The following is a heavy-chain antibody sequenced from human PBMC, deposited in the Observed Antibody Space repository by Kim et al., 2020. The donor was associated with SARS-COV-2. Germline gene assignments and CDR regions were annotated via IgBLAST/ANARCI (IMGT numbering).Heavy chain of an antibody. V-gene: IGHV3-48*01. CDR3: ARDRGQLYYGSGSYRTAFDY. CDR1: GFTFMTYS. D-gene: IGHD3-10*01. J-gene: IGHJ4*02. Sequence: GGSLRLSCAASGFTFMTYSMNWVRQAPGKGLEWLSYISSSGGTIYYSDSVKGRFTISRDNAQKSLYLQMNSLSGEDTAVYYCARDRGQLYYGSGSYRTAFDYWGQGTLVTVS. CDR2: ISSSGGTI.